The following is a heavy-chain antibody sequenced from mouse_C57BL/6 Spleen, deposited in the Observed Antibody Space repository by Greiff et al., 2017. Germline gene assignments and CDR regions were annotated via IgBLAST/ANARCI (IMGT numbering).Heavy chain of an antibody. J-gene: IGHJ4*01. V-gene: IGHV5-4*01. CDR2: ISDGGSYT. D-gene: IGHD2-3*01. Sequence: VQLQQSGGGLVKPGGSLKLSCAASGFTFSSYAMSWVRQTPEKRLEWVATISDGGSYTYYPDNVKGRFTISRDNAKNNLYLQMSHLKSEDTAMYYCARDHLYYDGSYYAMDYWGQGTSVTVSS. CDR3: ARDHLYYDGSYYAMDY. CDR1: GFTFSSYA.